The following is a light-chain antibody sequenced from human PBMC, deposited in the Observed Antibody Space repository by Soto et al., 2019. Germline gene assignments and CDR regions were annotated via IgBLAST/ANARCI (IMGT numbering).Light chain of an antibody. CDR2: SAS. V-gene: IGKV1-9*01. CDR1: EDISSH. J-gene: IGKJ4*01. Sequence: DIHLTQSPACLSASIGDKVTITCRASEDISSHLAWYQQRPGKPPNLLIYSASTLQSGVPSRFSGSGSGTEFTLTISSLQPEDFATYYCQQANSFPLTFGGGTKVEIK. CDR3: QQANSFPLT.